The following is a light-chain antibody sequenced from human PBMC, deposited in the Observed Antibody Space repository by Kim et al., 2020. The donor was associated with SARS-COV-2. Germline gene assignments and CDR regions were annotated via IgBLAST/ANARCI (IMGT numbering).Light chain of an antibody. Sequence: AQGKTARITCGENNIGSKSVHWYQREPGQAPVLVIYYDSDRPSGIPERFSGSNSGNTATLTISRVEAGDEADYYCQVWDSSSDHPVFGGGTQLTVL. V-gene: IGLV3-21*04. CDR1: NIGSKS. CDR2: YDS. J-gene: IGLJ2*01. CDR3: QVWDSSSDHPV.